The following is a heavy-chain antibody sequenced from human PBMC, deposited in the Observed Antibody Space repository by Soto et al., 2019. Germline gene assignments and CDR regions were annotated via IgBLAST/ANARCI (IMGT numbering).Heavy chain of an antibody. CDR3: TTALVSYYYDSSGEP. J-gene: IGHJ5*02. CDR2: IKSKTDGGTT. Sequence: GGSLRLSCAASGFTFSNAWMNWVRQAPGKGLEWVGRIKSKTDGGTTDYAAPVKGRFTISRDDSKNTLYLQMNSLKTEDTAVYYCTTALVSYYYDSSGEPWGQGTLVTVSS. V-gene: IGHV3-15*07. CDR1: GFTFSNAW. D-gene: IGHD3-22*01.